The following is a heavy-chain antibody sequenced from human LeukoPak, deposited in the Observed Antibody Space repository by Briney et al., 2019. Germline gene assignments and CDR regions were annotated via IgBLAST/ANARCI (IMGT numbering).Heavy chain of an antibody. CDR3: ARVPTEQQLAFDY. CDR1: GGSIGNKY. CDR2: IYYSGST. V-gene: IGHV4-59*12. D-gene: IGHD6-13*01. J-gene: IGHJ4*02. Sequence: SETLSLTCTVSGGSIGNKYWSWIRQPPGKGLEWIGYIYYSGSTNYNPSLKSRVTISVDTSKNQFSLKLSSVTAADTAVYYCARVPTEQQLAFDYWGQGTLVTVSS.